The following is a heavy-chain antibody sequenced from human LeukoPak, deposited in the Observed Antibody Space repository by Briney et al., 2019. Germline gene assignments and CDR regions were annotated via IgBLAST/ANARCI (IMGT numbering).Heavy chain of an antibody. J-gene: IGHJ4*02. CDR3: ANSHKNAPGVY. D-gene: IGHD6-6*01. V-gene: IGHV3-23*01. CDR2: ISISGDVT. Sequence: GGSLRLSCAASGLTLSCCAMTWVRQAPGKGLEWVSSISISGDVTNYTDSVKGRLTISRDDSKNTVYLQMNGLRVEDTAMYYCANSHKNAPGVYWGQGTLVTVPS. CDR1: GLTLSCCA.